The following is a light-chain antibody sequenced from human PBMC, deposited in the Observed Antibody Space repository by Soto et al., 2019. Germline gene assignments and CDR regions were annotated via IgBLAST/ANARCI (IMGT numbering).Light chain of an antibody. CDR3: QQCSSSPLT. V-gene: IGKV3-11*01. CDR2: DAS. Sequence: EIVLTQSPATLSLSPGETATLSCRASQSVSSSLAWYQQKPGQTPRLLIYDASNRATGIPARFSGSGSGTVFTLTLSSLDPEDPPVYYCQQCSSSPLTFGGGTKVEIQ. J-gene: IGKJ4*01. CDR1: QSVSSS.